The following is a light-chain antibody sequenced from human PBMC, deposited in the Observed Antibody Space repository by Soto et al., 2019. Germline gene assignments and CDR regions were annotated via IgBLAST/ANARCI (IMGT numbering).Light chain of an antibody. V-gene: IGLV2-14*01. CDR1: SGDVGGYDY. J-gene: IGLJ1*01. Sequence: QSVLTQPASVSGSPGQSVTISCTGTSGDVGGYDYVSWYQHHPGKAPKLVIYDVTYRPSGVSDRFSGSKSANTASLTISGLQAEDEADYYCSSYTSSSTYVFGTGTKVTVL. CDR2: DVT. CDR3: SSYTSSSTYV.